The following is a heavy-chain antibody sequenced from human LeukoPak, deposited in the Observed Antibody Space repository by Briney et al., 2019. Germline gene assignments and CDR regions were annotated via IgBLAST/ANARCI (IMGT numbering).Heavy chain of an antibody. D-gene: IGHD3-3*01. J-gene: IGHJ6*02. CDR1: GGSISSYY. Sequence: SETLSLTCSVSGGSISSYYWNWIRQPPGKGLEWVGYIHYSGSTNYNPSLNGRVTISIDTSQNQFSLNLTSVTAADTAVYYCARDFVGLKSYGMDVWGQGTTATVFS. CDR3: ARDFVGLKSYGMDV. V-gene: IGHV4-59*01. CDR2: IHYSGST.